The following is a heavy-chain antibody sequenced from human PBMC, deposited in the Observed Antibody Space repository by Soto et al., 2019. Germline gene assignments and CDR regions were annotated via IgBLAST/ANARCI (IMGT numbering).Heavy chain of an antibody. Sequence: SETLSLTCTVSGGSISSSSYYWGWIRQPPGKGLEWIGSIYYSWSTYYNPSLKSRVTISVDTSKNQFSLKLSSVTAADTAVYYCSRDLGYLGGYYYYGMDVWGQGTTVTVSS. D-gene: IGHD3-16*01. J-gene: IGHJ6*02. V-gene: IGHV4-39*02. CDR3: SRDLGYLGGYYYYGMDV. CDR2: IYYSWST. CDR1: GGSISSSSYY.